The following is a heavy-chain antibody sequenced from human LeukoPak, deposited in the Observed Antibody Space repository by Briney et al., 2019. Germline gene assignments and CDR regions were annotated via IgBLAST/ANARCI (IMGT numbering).Heavy chain of an antibody. CDR2: ITSSSNYI. CDR3: TRVRVVVPSAFDYCDF. CDR1: GFTVSSNY. V-gene: IGHV3-21*01. Sequence: PGGSLRLSCAASGFTVSSNYMSWVRQAPGKGLEWVSSITSSSNYIYFGDSVKGRFTISRDNAENSLYLQMNSLRAEDTVVYYCTRVRVVVPSAFDYCDFWGQGTPVTVSS. D-gene: IGHD2-2*01. J-gene: IGHJ4*02.